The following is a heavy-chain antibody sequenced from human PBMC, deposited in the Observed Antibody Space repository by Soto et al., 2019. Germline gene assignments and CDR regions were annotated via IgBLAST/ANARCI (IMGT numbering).Heavy chain of an antibody. Sequence: EVQLVESGGGLVQPGGSLRLSCAASGFTFSNYWMYWVRQAPGKGLVWVSRINSDGSVSSYADSVKGRLTISRDKVKNTLYLQMDSLRAEDTAVYYCARGDCVGGPCYSLAGSFYYYIDVWGKGTTVTVFS. V-gene: IGHV3-74*01. CDR2: INSDGSVS. CDR3: ARGDCVGGPCYSLAGSFYYYIDV. CDR1: GFTFSNYW. J-gene: IGHJ6*03. D-gene: IGHD2-15*01.